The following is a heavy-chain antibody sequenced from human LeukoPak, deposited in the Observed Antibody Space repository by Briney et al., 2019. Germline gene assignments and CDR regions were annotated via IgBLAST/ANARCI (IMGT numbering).Heavy chain of an antibody. D-gene: IGHD6-19*01. CDR3: ARGGVAGTFDY. V-gene: IGHV3-74*01. Sequence: GGSLRLSCAASGFTFNSYWMHWVRQAPGKGLVWVSHINSDGRSTSYADSVKGRFTISRDNAKSTLYLQMNSPRAEDTAVYYCARGGVAGTFDYWGQGTLVTVSS. J-gene: IGHJ4*02. CDR2: INSDGRST. CDR1: GFTFNSYW.